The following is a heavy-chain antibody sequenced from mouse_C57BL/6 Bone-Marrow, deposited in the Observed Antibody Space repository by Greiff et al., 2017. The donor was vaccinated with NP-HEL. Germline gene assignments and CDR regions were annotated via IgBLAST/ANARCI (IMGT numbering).Heavy chain of an antibody. D-gene: IGHD1-1*01. Sequence: EVQGVESGGGLVKPGGSLKLSCAASGFTFSSYAMSWVRQTPEKRLEWVATISDGGSYTYYPDNVKGRFTISRDNAKNNLYLQMSHLKSEDTAMYYCARIRMDGCDGGFAYWGQGTLVTVSA. CDR3: ARIRMDGCDGGFAY. J-gene: IGHJ3*01. CDR1: GFTFSSYA. V-gene: IGHV5-4*01. CDR2: ISDGGSYT.